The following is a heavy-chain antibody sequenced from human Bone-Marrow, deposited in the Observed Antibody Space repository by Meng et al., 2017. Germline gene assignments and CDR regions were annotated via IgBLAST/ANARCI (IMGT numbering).Heavy chain of an antibody. D-gene: IGHD3-10*01. CDR3: ARDIR. CDR2: IFSGGTT. V-gene: IGHV3-66*02. Sequence: EVQLVESGGGLVQPGCYLRLSCAASGFTVSRNYMSWVRQAPGKGLEWVSVIFSGGTTYYADSVQGRFTISRDNSKNTLFLQMNSLRADDTAVYYCARDIRWGQGTLVTVSS. J-gene: IGHJ4*02. CDR1: GFTVSRNY.